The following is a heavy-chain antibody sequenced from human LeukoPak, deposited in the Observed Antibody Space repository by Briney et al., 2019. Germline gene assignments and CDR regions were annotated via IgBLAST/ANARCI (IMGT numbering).Heavy chain of an antibody. Sequence: GGSLRLSCAASGFTFSSYSMNWVRQAPGKGLEWVSSISSSSSYIYYADSVKGRFTISRDNSKNTLYLKMNSLRAEDTAVYYCARARSSYGYGDAFDIWGQGTMVTVSS. J-gene: IGHJ3*02. CDR1: GFTFSSYS. D-gene: IGHD5-18*01. CDR3: ARARSSYGYGDAFDI. CDR2: ISSSSSYI. V-gene: IGHV3-21*01.